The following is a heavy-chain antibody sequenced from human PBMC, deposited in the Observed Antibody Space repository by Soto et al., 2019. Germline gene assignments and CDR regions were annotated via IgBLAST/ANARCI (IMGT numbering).Heavy chain of an antibody. CDR1: GFTFSSYA. CDR3: SKIANSIPPHFGS. V-gene: IGHV3-23*01. D-gene: IGHD2-21*01. CDR2: ISRTGSNT. J-gene: IGHJ5*01. Sequence: PVGSLRLSCAASGFTFSSYAMNWLRQAPGKGLEWVSAISRTGSNTYYADSVKGRFTISRDNSKNSLYLQINSPRAEETAELFCSKIANSIPPHFGSWGQGTLVTVSS.